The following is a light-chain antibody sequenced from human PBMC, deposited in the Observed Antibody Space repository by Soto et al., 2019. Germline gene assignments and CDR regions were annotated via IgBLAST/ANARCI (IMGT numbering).Light chain of an antibody. Sequence: IQLTQSPSSLPASVGDRFTITCRASQGISSYLAWYQQKPGKAPKLLIYAASSLQSGVPSRFSGSGSGTDFTLTISSLQPEDFATYYCPQSYSTPYTFGQG. CDR3: PQSYSTPYT. CDR1: QGISSY. CDR2: AAS. J-gene: IGKJ2*01. V-gene: IGKV1-39*01.